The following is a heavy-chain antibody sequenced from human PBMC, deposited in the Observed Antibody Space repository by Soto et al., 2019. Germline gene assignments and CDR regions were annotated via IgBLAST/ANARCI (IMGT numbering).Heavy chain of an antibody. CDR3: AISLPDGYDSYDYYYYYYMDD. D-gene: IGHD5-12*01. V-gene: IGHV3-30*03. CDR1: GFTFSSYG. Sequence: PGGSLRLSCAASGFTFSSYGMHWVRQAPGKGLEWVAVISYDGSNKYYADSVKGRFTISRDNSKNTLYLQMNSLRAEDTAVYYCAISLPDGYDSYDYYYYYYMDDWGQGTTVTVSS. J-gene: IGHJ6*02. CDR2: ISYDGSNK.